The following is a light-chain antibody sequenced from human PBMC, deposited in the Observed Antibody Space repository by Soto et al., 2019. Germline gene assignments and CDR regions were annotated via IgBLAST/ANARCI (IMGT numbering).Light chain of an antibody. V-gene: IGKV3-11*01. CDR1: QSVSSD. J-gene: IGKJ3*01. Sequence: EIVIKQSPATLSVSPGERVTLPCRASQSVSSDLAWYHQKPGQAPRLLIYDTSNRATGIPARFSGSGSGTDFTLTISSLEPEDFAVYYCQQRGNWPPGFTFGPGTKVD. CDR2: DTS. CDR3: QQRGNWPPGFT.